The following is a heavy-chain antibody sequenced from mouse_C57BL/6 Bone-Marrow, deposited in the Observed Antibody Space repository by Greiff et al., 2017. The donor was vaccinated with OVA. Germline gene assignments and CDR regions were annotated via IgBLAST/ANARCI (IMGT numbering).Heavy chain of an antibody. CDR3: ARRGSDYFDY. Sequence: QVQLQQPGAELVRPGSSVKLSCKASGYTFTSYWMDWVKQRPGQGLEWIGNIYPSDSETHYNQKFKDKATLTVDKSSSTAYMQLSSLTSEDSAVYYCARRGSDYFDYWGQGTTLTVSS. V-gene: IGHV1-61*01. CDR1: GYTFTSYW. J-gene: IGHJ2*01. CDR2: IYPSDSET. D-gene: IGHD1-3*01.